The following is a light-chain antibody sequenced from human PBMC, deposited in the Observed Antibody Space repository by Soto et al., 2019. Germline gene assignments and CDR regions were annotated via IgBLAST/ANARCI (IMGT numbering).Light chain of an antibody. CDR2: GAS. Sequence: EIVLTQSPGTLSLSPGERATLSCRASQSITNNYLAWYQQKPGRAHRLLIYGASSRATGIPDRFSGSGSGTDFTLTISRLGPEDFAMYYCQQYGYLVTFGGGTRLEIK. CDR1: QSITNNY. J-gene: IGKJ5*01. V-gene: IGKV3-20*01. CDR3: QQYGYLVT.